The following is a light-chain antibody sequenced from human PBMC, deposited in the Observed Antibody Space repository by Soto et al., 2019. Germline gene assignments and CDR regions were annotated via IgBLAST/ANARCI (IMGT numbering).Light chain of an antibody. CDR1: SSDVGSYSL. CDR3: CSYAGSVYV. CDR2: EVS. Sequence: QSALTQPASVSGSPGQSITISCTGTSSDVGSYSLVSWYQQHPGKAPKLMIYEVSKRPSGVSNRFSGSKSGNTASLTISGLQADYQAAYYCCSYAGSVYVFGTGTKVTVL. J-gene: IGLJ1*01. V-gene: IGLV2-23*02.